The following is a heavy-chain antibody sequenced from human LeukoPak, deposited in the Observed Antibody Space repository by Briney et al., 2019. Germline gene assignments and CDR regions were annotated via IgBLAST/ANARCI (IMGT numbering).Heavy chain of an antibody. J-gene: IGHJ4*02. V-gene: IGHV3-48*01. CDR2: ITNSGNSK. CDR3: ARIRSSGYLTFDY. CDR1: EFTFSSYS. D-gene: IGHD3-22*01. Sequence: GGSLRLSCAASEFTFSSYSMNWVRQAPGKGLEWVSYITNSGNSKSYAGSVKGRFTISRDNTKNSLYLQMNGLRAEDTAVYYCARIRSSGYLTFDYWGQGILVTVSS.